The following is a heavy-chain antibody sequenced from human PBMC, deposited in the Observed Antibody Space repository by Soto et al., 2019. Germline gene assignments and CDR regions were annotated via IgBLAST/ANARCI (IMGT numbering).Heavy chain of an antibody. Sequence: QVQLVESGGGVVQPGRSLRLSCAASGFTFSSYGMHWVRQAPGKGLEWVAVISYDGSNKYYADSAKGRFTISRDNSKNTLYLQMNSLRAEDTAVYYCAKDRKGRGVPDVFDYWGQGTLVTVSS. CDR1: GFTFSSYG. CDR3: AKDRKGRGVPDVFDY. V-gene: IGHV3-30*18. CDR2: ISYDGSNK. D-gene: IGHD2-2*01. J-gene: IGHJ4*02.